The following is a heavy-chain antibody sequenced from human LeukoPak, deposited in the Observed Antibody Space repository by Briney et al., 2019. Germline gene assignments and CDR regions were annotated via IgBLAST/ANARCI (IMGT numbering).Heavy chain of an antibody. CDR3: ARHGASDRAFWSFHSGQPYYFDY. CDR2: IYHSGST. D-gene: IGHD3-3*01. Sequence: SETLSLTCAVSGGSISSGGYSWSWIRQPPGKGLEWIGYIYHSGSTYYNPSLKSRVTISVDTSKNQFSLKLSSVTAADTAVYYCARHGASDRAFWSFHSGQPYYFDYWGQGTLVTVSS. J-gene: IGHJ4*02. CDR1: GGSISSGGYS. V-gene: IGHV4-30-2*03.